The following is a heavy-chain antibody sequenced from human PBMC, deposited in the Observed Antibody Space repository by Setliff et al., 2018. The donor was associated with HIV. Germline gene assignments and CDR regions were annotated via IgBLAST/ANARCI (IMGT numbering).Heavy chain of an antibody. D-gene: IGHD3-22*01. V-gene: IGHV1-18*01. CDR3: ARVGFIGNYDNSGYLDY. J-gene: IGHJ4*02. CDR1: GGTFSSYA. CDR2: ISGYTGNT. Sequence: ASVKVSCKASGGTFSSYAISWVRQAPGQGLEWMGWISGYTGNTNYAQKLQGRVTMTTDTSTTTAYMDLRSLRSDDTAVYYCARVGFIGNYDNSGYLDYWGQGTMVTVSS.